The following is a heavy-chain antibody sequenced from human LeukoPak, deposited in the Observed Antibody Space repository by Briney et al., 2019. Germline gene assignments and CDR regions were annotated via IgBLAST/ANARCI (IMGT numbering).Heavy chain of an antibody. CDR3: ARDNDLLRYFDWPLDY. D-gene: IGHD3-9*01. Sequence: GGSLRLSCAASGFIFSSYSMNWVRQAPGKGLEWVSSISSSSNYIYYADSVKGRFTISRDNAKNSLYLQMNSLRAEDTAVYYCARDNDLLRYFDWPLDYWGQGTLVTVSS. CDR2: ISSSSNYI. CDR1: GFIFSSYS. J-gene: IGHJ4*02. V-gene: IGHV3-21*01.